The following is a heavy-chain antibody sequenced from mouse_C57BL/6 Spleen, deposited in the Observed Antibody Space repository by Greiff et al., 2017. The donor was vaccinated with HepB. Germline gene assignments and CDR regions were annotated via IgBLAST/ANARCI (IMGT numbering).Heavy chain of an antibody. J-gene: IGHJ4*01. D-gene: IGHD1-1*01. CDR2: ISYDGSN. Sequence: EVQLVESGPGLVKPSQSLSLTCSVTGYSITSGYYWNWIRQFPGNKLEWMGYISYDGSNNYNPSLKNRISITRDTSKNQFFLKLNSVTTEDTATYYCARGSLTGYAMDYWGQGTSVTVSS. V-gene: IGHV3-6*01. CDR3: ARGSLTGYAMDY. CDR1: GYSITSGYY.